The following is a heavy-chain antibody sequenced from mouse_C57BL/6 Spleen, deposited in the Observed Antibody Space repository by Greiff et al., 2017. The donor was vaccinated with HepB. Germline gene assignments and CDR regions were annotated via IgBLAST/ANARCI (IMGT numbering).Heavy chain of an antibody. CDR2: ISSGSSTI. CDR1: GFTFSDYG. CDR3: ARRYYGSSYGNWYFDV. D-gene: IGHD1-1*01. Sequence: DVHLVESGGGLVKPGGSLKLSCAASGFTFSDYGMHWVRQAPEKGLEWVAYISSGSSTIYYADTVKGRFTISRDNAKNTLFLQMTSLRSEDTAMYYCARRYYGSSYGNWYFDVWGTGTTVTVSS. V-gene: IGHV5-17*01. J-gene: IGHJ1*03.